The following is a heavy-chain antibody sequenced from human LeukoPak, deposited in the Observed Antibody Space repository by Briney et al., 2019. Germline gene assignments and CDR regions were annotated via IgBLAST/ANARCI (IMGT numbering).Heavy chain of an antibody. CDR3: TRDKGWADIYGMDV. J-gene: IGHJ6*02. CDR2: IRSKAYGGTT. CDR1: GVTLSSYA. Sequence: QPGGSLRLSCAASGVTLSSYAMSWARQAPGKGLEWVGFIRSKAYGGTTEYAAFVKGRFTISRDDSKSIAYLQMNSLKTEDTAVYYCTRDKGWADIYGMDVWGQGTTVTVSS. D-gene: IGHD1-26*01. V-gene: IGHV3-49*04.